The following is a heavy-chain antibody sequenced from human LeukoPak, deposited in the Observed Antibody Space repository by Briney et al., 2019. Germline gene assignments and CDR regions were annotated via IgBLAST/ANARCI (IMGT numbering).Heavy chain of an antibody. CDR1: GGSISSSSYY. Sequence: SETLSLTCTVSGGSISSSSYYWGWIRQPPGKGLEWIGEINHSGSTNYNPSLKSRVTISVDTSKNQFSLKLSSVTAADTAVYYCARGRFAPAPVYWGQGTLVTVSS. V-gene: IGHV4-39*07. D-gene: IGHD3-10*01. J-gene: IGHJ4*02. CDR2: INHSGST. CDR3: ARGRFAPAPVY.